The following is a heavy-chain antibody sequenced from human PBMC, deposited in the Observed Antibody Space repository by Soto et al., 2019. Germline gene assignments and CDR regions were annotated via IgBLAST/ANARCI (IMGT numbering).Heavy chain of an antibody. CDR2: IKQDGSEK. D-gene: IGHD3-22*01. CDR3: ARRTSTYYYDSSGWNDAFDI. CDR1: GFTFSSYW. J-gene: IGHJ3*02. Sequence: PGGSLRLSCAASGFTFSSYWMSWVRQAPGKGLEWVANIKQDGSEKYYVDSVKGRFTISRDNAKNSLYLQMNSLRAEDTAVYYCARRTSTYYYDSSGWNDAFDIWGQGTMVTVSS. V-gene: IGHV3-7*05.